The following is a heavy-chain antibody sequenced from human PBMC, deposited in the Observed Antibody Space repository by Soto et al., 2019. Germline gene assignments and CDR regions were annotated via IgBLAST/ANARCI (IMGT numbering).Heavy chain of an antibody. CDR3: ARGAPVVNDY. Sequence: QLQLQESGSGLVKPSQTLSLTCAVSGGSISSGGYSWSWIRQPPGKGLEWIGYIYHSGSTYYNPSLKRRVTLSVDRYKNKFSLKLSSVTAAHTAVDYCARGAPVVNDYWGQGTLVPVFS. V-gene: IGHV4-30-2*01. D-gene: IGHD3-22*01. CDR2: IYHSGST. CDR1: GGSISSGGYS. J-gene: IGHJ4*02.